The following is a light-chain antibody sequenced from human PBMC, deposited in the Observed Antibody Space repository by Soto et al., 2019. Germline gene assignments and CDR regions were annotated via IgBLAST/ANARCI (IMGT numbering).Light chain of an antibody. CDR2: KAS. V-gene: IGKV1-5*03. Sequence: DIQMTQSPSTLSASVGDRVTITCRASQTIDIWLAWYQQKAGKAPKLLIYKASTLESGVPSRFSGSGSGTEFTLTISSLQPDDFATYYCQQYSSFPLTFGGGSTVDLK. CDR1: QTIDIW. CDR3: QQYSSFPLT. J-gene: IGKJ4*01.